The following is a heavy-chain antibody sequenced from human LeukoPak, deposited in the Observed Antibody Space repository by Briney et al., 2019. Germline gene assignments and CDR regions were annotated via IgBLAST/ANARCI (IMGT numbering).Heavy chain of an antibody. D-gene: IGHD5-24*01. Sequence: GGSLRLSCAASGFTFSSYVMSWVRQAPGKGLEWVSGISGSGGSTHYADSVKGRFTISRDNSKNTLSLQMNSLRAEDTALYYCAKGRGSDRDGFNFSGFRSAMPFPDSWGQGTLVTVSS. J-gene: IGHJ5*01. CDR1: GFTFSSYV. V-gene: IGHV3-23*01. CDR2: ISGSGGST. CDR3: AKGRGSDRDGFNFSGFRSAMPFPDS.